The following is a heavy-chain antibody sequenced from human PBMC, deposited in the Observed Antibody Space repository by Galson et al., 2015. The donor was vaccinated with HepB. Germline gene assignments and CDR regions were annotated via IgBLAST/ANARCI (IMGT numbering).Heavy chain of an antibody. CDR2: ISSSSSTI. CDR1: GFTFSSYS. Sequence: SLRLSCAASGFTFSSYSMNWVRQAPGKGLEWVSYISSSSSTIYYADSVKGRFTISRDNAKNSLYLQMNSLRDEDTAVYYCASHMGYSYGYGFDYWGQGTLVTVSS. CDR3: ASHMGYSYGYGFDY. J-gene: IGHJ4*02. D-gene: IGHD5-18*01. V-gene: IGHV3-48*02.